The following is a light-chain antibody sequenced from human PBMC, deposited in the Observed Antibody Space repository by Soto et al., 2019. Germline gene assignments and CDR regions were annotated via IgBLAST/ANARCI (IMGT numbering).Light chain of an antibody. CDR3: QQYGSSSYT. J-gene: IGKJ2*01. CDR2: GAS. V-gene: IGKV3-20*01. Sequence: EIVLTQSPGTLSLSPGERATLSCRASQSVSSSYLGWYQQKPGQAPRLLIYGASSSATGIPERFSGSGSGTDFTVTISRLEPDDCAVYYCQQYGSSSYTFGQGTKLEIK. CDR1: QSVSSSY.